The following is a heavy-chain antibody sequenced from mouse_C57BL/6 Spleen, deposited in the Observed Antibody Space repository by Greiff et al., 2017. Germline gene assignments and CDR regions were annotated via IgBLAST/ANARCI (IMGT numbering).Heavy chain of an antibody. Sequence: VQLQQSGPELVKPGASVKISCKASGYAFSSSWMNWVKQRPGKGLEWIGRIYPGDGDTNYNGKFKGKATLTADKSSSTAYMQLSSLTSEDSAVYFCARELGRYAMDYWGQGTSVTVSS. CDR3: ARELGRYAMDY. J-gene: IGHJ4*01. D-gene: IGHD4-1*01. V-gene: IGHV1-82*01. CDR2: IYPGDGDT. CDR1: GYAFSSSW.